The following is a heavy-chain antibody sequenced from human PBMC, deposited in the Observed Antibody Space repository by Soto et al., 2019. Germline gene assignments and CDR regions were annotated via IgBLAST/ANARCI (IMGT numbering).Heavy chain of an antibody. V-gene: IGHV4-39*01. J-gene: IGHJ5*02. CDR3: ARTRNDFWSGYPNWFDP. Sequence: PSETLSLTCTVSGGSISSSSYYWGWIRQPPGKGLEWIGSIYYSGSTYYNPSLKSRVTISVDTSKNQFSLKLSSVTAADTAVYYCARTRNDFWSGYPNWFDPWGQGTLVTVS. CDR1: GGSISSSSYY. D-gene: IGHD3-3*01. CDR2: IYYSGST.